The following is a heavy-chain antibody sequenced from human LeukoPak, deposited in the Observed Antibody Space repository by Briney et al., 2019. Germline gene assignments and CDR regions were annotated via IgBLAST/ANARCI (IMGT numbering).Heavy chain of an antibody. CDR1: TFTFSNYW. J-gene: IGHJ6*02. V-gene: IGHV3-7*03. CDR3: ARGGGLDV. CDR2: INRNGNVN. Sequence: GGSLRLSCAASTFTFSNYWMSWVRQAPGKGLEWVASINRNGNVNYYVDSVKGRFTISRDNAKNSLYLQMSNLRAEDTAVYFCARGGGLDVWGQGATVTVSS. D-gene: IGHD3-16*01.